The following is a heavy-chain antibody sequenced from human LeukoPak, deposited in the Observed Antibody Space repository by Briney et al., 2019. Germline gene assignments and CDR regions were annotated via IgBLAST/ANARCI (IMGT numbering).Heavy chain of an antibody. V-gene: IGHV1-69*13. Sequence: ASVKVSCKASGGTFSSYAISWVRQAPGQGLEWMGGIIPIFGTANYAQKFQGRVTITADESTSTAYMELSSLRSEDTAVYYCARPKGKGDAFDIWGQGTMVTVSS. CDR1: GGTFSSYA. CDR3: ARPKGKGDAFDI. J-gene: IGHJ3*02. CDR2: IIPIFGTA.